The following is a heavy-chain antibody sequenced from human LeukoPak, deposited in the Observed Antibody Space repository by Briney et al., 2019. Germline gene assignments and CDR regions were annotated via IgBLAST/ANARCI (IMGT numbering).Heavy chain of an antibody. Sequence: PGGSLRLSCAASGFTFSSYWMHWVRQAPGKGLVWVSRINSDGSSTYYADSVKGRFTISRDNSKNTLYLQMNSLRAEDTAVYYCAKNLPYYYDSSGYLGLYFDYWGQGTLVTVSS. CDR2: INSDGSST. CDR3: AKNLPYYYDSSGYLGLYFDY. V-gene: IGHV3-74*01. CDR1: GFTFSSYW. D-gene: IGHD3-22*01. J-gene: IGHJ4*02.